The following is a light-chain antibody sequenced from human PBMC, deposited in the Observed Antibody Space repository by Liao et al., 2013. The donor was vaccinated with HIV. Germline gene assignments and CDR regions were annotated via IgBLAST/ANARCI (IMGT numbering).Light chain of an antibody. CDR2: YDS. J-gene: IGLJ1*01. Sequence: SYVLTQPPSVSVAPGKTARITCGGHNIGSKSVHWYQQKPGQAPVLVIYYDSDRPSGIPERFSGSNSGNTATLTISRVEAGDEADYYCQVWDSNTDYVFGTGTKVTVL. V-gene: IGLV3-21*01. CDR1: NIGSKS. CDR3: QVWDSNTDYV.